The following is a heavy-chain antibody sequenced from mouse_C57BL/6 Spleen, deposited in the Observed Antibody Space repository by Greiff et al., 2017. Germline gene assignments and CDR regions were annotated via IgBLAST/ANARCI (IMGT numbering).Heavy chain of an antibody. V-gene: IGHV5-15*04. Sequence: EVKLVASGGGLVQPGGSLKLSCAASGFTFSDYGMAWVRQAPRKGPEWVAFISNLAYSIYYADTVTGRFTISRENAKNTLYLEMSSLRSEDTAMYYCARQELTGTTWFAYWGQGTLVTVSA. D-gene: IGHD4-1*01. CDR2: ISNLAYSI. J-gene: IGHJ3*01. CDR1: GFTFSDYG. CDR3: ARQELTGTTWFAY.